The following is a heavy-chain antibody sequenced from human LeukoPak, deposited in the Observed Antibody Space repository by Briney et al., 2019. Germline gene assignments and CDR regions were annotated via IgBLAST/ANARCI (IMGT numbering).Heavy chain of an antibody. CDR2: IYHSGRT. V-gene: IGHV4-38-2*02. CDR3: ARGRPSTVVTAVLTTIPFDY. CDR1: GYSISSGYY. J-gene: IGHJ4*02. Sequence: SETLSLTCTVSGYSISSGYYWGWIRQPPGKGLEWIGSIYHSGRTFYNPSLKSRVTISVDTSKNQFSLKLTSVTAADTAVYYCARGRPSTVVTAVLTTIPFDYWGQGTLVTVSS. D-gene: IGHD4-23*01.